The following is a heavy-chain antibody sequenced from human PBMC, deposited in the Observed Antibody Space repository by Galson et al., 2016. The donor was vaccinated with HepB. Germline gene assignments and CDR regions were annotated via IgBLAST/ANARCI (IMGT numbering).Heavy chain of an antibody. CDR2: IFPDDFDS. Sequence: QSGAEVKKPGESLKISCKCSGFDFRTHWIAWVRQMPGKGLEWMGIIFPDDFDSIYSPSFEGQVTMSVDKSISTAYLQWSSLKASDTAIYYCAQTGGGRVIFRALSSDYFVLGGRGTLVTVSS. D-gene: IGHD3-3*01. CDR3: AQTGGGRVIFRALSSDYFVL. CDR1: GFDFRTHW. V-gene: IGHV5-51*03. J-gene: IGHJ2*01.